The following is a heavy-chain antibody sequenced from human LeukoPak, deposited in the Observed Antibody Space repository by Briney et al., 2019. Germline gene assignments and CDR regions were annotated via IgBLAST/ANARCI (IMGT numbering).Heavy chain of an antibody. D-gene: IGHD1-26*01. CDR1: SGSISSSNYY. CDR2: IYYSGST. V-gene: IGHV4-39*01. Sequence: SETLSLTCTVSSGSISSSNYYWAWIRQPPEKGLEWIGTIYYSGSTYYNPSLRSRVTISVAASRSQFSLKLSSVTAADTAVYYCARHEKEWTVGPTRGLDYWGQGTLVTVSS. J-gene: IGHJ4*02. CDR3: ARHEKEWTVGPTRGLDY.